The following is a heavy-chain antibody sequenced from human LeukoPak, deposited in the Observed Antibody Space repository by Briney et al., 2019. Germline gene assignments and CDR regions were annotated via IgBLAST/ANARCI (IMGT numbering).Heavy chain of an antibody. CDR1: GYTFTSYD. CDR3: ARLFSWYYVYYYYYYMDV. J-gene: IGHJ6*03. V-gene: IGHV1-8*01. D-gene: IGHD6-13*01. CDR2: KNPNSGNT. Sequence: ASVKVSCKASGYTFTSYDINWVRQATGQGIEWMGWKNPNSGNTGYAQKFQGRVTMTRNTSISTAYMELSSLRSEDTAVYYCARLFSWYYVYYYYYYMDVWGKGTTVTVYS.